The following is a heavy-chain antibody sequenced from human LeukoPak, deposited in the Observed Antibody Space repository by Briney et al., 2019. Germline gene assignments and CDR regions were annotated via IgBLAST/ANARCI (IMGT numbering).Heavy chain of an antibody. J-gene: IGHJ4*02. CDR2: IYSGGST. CDR3: ARESSIYEPGN. Sequence: GGSLRLSCAASGFTVSSNYMSWVRQAPGKGLEWVSVIYSGGSTYYADSVKGRFTISRDNSKNTLYLQMNSLRAEDTAVYYCARESSIYEPGNWGQGTLVTVSS. D-gene: IGHD3-22*01. V-gene: IGHV3-53*01. CDR1: GFTVSSNY.